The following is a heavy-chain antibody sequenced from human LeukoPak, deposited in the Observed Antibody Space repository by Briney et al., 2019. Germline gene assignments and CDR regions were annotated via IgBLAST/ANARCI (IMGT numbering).Heavy chain of an antibody. CDR2: INAGNGNT. CDR1: GYTFTNYL. V-gene: IGHV1-3*01. D-gene: IGHD5-12*01. CDR3: ARGTAYGGYVNY. Sequence: GASVKVSCKASGYTFTNYLMHWVPQAPGQRLEWMGWINAGNGNTKYSQNFQDRVTITRDTSANTAYMELSSLRSEDTAVYYCARGTAYGGYVNYWGQGTLVTVSS. J-gene: IGHJ4*02.